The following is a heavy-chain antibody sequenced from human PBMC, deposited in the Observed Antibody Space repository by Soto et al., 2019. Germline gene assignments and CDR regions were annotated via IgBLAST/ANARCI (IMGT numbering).Heavy chain of an antibody. CDR2: ISYDGSNK. D-gene: IGHD6-19*01. J-gene: IGHJ1*01. CDR1: GFTFSSYA. V-gene: IGHV3-30-3*01. CDR3: ARDVSRIAVAGTGYFQH. Sequence: QVQLVESGGGVVQPGRSLRLSCAASGFTFSSYAMHWVRQAPGKGLEWVAVISYDGSNKYYADSVKGRFTISRDNSQNTLYLQMNSLRAEDTAVYYCARDVSRIAVAGTGYFQHWGQGTLVTVSS.